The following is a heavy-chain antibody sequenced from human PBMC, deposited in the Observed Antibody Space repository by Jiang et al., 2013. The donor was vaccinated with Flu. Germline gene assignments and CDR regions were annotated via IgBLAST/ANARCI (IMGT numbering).Heavy chain of an antibody. CDR1: GYSFTTYW. CDR3: ARHVRQWLITGPDAFDI. D-gene: IGHD6-19*01. V-gene: IGHV5-51*01. J-gene: IGHJ3*02. CDR2: IYPDDSDT. Sequence: GAEVKKPGESLKISCKGSGYSFTTYWIGWVRQMPGKGLEWMGIIYPDDSDTRYNPSFQGQVTMSADKSISTAYLQWSSLKASDTAMYYCARHVRQWLITGPDAFDIWGQGTMVSVSS.